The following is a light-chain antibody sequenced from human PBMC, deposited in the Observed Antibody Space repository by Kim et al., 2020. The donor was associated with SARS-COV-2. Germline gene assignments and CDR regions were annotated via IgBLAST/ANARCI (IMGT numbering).Light chain of an antibody. V-gene: IGKV1-8*01. J-gene: IGKJ1*01. Sequence: AIRITQSPSSLSASTGDRVTITCRASQGISSYLAWYQQKPGKAPKLLIYAASTLQSGVPSRFSGSGSGTDFTLTISCLQSEDFATYYCQQYYSYPTCGFGQGTKVDIK. CDR3: QQYYSYPTCG. CDR1: QGISSY. CDR2: AAS.